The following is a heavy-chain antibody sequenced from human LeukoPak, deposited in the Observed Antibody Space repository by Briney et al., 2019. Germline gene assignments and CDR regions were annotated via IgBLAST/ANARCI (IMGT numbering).Heavy chain of an antibody. CDR1: GGSISSGGYY. D-gene: IGHD2-2*01. V-gene: IGHV4-31*03. J-gene: IGHJ5*02. CDR2: IYYSGST. CDR3: GRVFVVVPAARGNWFDP. Sequence: SQTLSLTCTVSGGSISSGGYYWSWIRQHPGKGLEWIGYIYYSGSTYYNPSLKSRVTISVDTSRNQFSLKLSSVTAADTAVYYWGRVFVVVPAARGNWFDPWGQGTLVTVSS.